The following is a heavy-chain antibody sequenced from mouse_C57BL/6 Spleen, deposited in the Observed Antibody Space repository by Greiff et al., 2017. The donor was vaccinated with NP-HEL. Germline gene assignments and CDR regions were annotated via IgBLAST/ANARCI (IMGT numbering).Heavy chain of an antibody. CDR1: GYTFTDYY. V-gene: IGHV1-26*01. J-gene: IGHJ3*01. CDR2: INPNNGGT. Sequence: VQLKQSGPELVKPGASVKISCKASGYTFTDYYMNWVKQSHGKSLEWIGDINPNNGGTSYNQKFKGKATLTVDKSSSTAYMELRSLTSEDSAVYYCARRGITTVVAPTYWGQGTLVTVSA. CDR3: ARRGITTVVAPTY. D-gene: IGHD1-1*01.